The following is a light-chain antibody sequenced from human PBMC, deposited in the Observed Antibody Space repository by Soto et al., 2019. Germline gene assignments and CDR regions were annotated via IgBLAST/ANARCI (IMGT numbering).Light chain of an antibody. CDR1: QSISTY. J-gene: IGKJ4*01. CDR3: QQSYSSPPT. CDR2: AAS. V-gene: IGKV1-39*01. Sequence: DIQVTQSPSSLSASVGDRVTITCRASQSISTYLNWYQQKPGKAPKLLIYAASSLQSGVPSRFSGSGSGTDFILTISSRQPEDFATFYCQQSYSSPPTFGGGTKVEI.